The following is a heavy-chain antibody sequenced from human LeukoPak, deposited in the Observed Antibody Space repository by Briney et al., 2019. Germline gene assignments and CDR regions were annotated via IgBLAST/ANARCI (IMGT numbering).Heavy chain of an antibody. J-gene: IGHJ6*02. D-gene: IGHD6-13*01. V-gene: IGHV1-58*02. Sequence: SVKVSCKASGFTFTSSAMPWVRQARGQRLEWIGWIVVGSSNTNYAQKFQERVTITWDMSTSTAYMELSSLRSEDTAVYYCAATIAADTVYYGMDVWGQGTTVTVSS. CDR1: GFTFTSSA. CDR2: IVVGSSNT. CDR3: AATIAADTVYYGMDV.